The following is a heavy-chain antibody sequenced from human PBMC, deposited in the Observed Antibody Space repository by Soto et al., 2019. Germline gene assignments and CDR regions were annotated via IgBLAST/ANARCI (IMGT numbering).Heavy chain of an antibody. D-gene: IGHD1-26*01. CDR3: ASHRDRADRIEYYGIDV. V-gene: IGHV4-39*01. CDR1: GGSISSSNYY. CDR2: IHYSGST. J-gene: IGHJ6*02. Sequence: QLQLQESGPGLVKPSETLSLTCTVSGGSISSSNYYWDWIRQPPGKGLEWIGSIHYSGSTYYNPSLKSRVTMSVDTSKNQFSLKLSSVTAADTAVYYCASHRDRADRIEYYGIDVWGQGTTVIVS.